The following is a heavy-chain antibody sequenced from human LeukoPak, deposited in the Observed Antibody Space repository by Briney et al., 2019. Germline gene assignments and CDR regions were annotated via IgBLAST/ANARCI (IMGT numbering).Heavy chain of an antibody. J-gene: IGHJ4*02. CDR2: IKTDGSQI. Sequence: GGSLRLSCVASGFTFSSYWMSWVRKAPAKVLEWVANIKTDGSQIYYVDPVKGRFTISRDNAKNSLYLQMNSLRAEDTAVYYCARDLNWETYWGQGTLVSVSS. D-gene: IGHD7-27*01. CDR1: GFTFSSYW. CDR3: ARDLNWETY. V-gene: IGHV3-7*01.